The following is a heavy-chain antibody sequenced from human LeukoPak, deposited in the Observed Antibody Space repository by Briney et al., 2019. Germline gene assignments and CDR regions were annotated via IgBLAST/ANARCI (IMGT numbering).Heavy chain of an antibody. V-gene: IGHV3-74*01. CDR1: GFTFSSSW. D-gene: IGHD6-13*01. CDR2: MNSDGSIT. CDR3: AKDPHARTAAAVLH. Sequence: GGSLRLSCAASGFTFSSSWMHWVRQVPGKGLVWVSRMNSDGSITNHADSVKGRFTISRDNSKSTLYLQMNSLRAEDTAVYYCAKDPHARTAAAVLHWGQGTLVTVSS. J-gene: IGHJ4*02.